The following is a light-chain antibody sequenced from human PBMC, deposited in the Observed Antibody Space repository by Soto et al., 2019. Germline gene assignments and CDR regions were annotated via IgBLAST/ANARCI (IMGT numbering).Light chain of an antibody. CDR3: CSYTRSYTWV. CDR1: SSDVGDGDF. Sequence: HSALTQPASVSGSPRQSITISCTGTSSDVGDGDFVSWYQQRPGNAPKLMIYKVSNRPSGVSNRFSGSKSGNTASLTISGLQAEDEADYYCCSYTRSYTWVFGGGTKLTVL. V-gene: IGLV2-14*01. CDR2: KVS. J-gene: IGLJ3*02.